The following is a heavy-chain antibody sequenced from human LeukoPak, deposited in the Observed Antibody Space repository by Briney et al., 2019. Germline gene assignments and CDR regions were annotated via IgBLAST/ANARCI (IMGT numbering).Heavy chain of an antibody. CDR3: AHRRDSSGYQYRWWFAP. D-gene: IGHD3-22*01. V-gene: IGHV2-5*02. Sequence: SGPTLVYPTPTLTLTCTFSGFSLPTRGVGVGWIRQPPGKALEWLSLINWDDQKVYSPSLQSRLSITKDTSKNQVVLTMTNVDPVDTATYYCAHRRDSSGYQYRWWFAPWGQGTLVTVSS. CDR1: GFSLPTRGVG. CDR2: INWDDQK. J-gene: IGHJ5*02.